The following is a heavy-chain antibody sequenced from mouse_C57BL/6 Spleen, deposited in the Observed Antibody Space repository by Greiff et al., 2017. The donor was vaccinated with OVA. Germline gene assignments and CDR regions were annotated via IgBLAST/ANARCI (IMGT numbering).Heavy chain of an antibody. V-gene: IGHV1-4*01. CDR3: ARRGSSYDYAMDY. CDR1: GYTFTSYT. CDR2: INPSSGYT. J-gene: IGHJ4*01. D-gene: IGHD1-1*01. Sequence: QVQLKESGAELARPGASVKMSCKASGYTFTSYTMHWVKQRPGQGLEWIGYINPSSGYTKYNQKFKDKATLTADKSSSTAYMQLSSLTSEDSAVYYCARRGSSYDYAMDYWGQGTSVTVSS.